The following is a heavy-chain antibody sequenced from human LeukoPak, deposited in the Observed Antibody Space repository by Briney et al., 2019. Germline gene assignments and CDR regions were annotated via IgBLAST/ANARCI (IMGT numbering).Heavy chain of an antibody. D-gene: IGHD3-9*01. CDR2: FHPKDADM. CDR1: GYTVTEVA. Sequence: ASVTVSCKVSGYTVTEVAIHWVRQTPGEGLEWMGGFHPKDADMIYAQRFQGGVTLTQDTSTDTVYMELSSLRSEDTAIYYCATVQYTLLPGYLNQMEVWGKGTTVTISS. V-gene: IGHV1-24*01. CDR3: ATVQYTLLPGYLNQMEV. J-gene: IGHJ6*04.